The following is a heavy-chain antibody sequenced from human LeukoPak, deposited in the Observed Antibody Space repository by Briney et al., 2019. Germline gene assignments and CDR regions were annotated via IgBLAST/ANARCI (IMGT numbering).Heavy chain of an antibody. CDR2: IFHSGST. V-gene: IGHV4-4*02. CDR3: ARSPTKRVPEDY. D-gene: IGHD2-2*01. Sequence: SGTLSLTCAVSSGSIFSSNWWSWVRQPPGKGLEWIGQIFHSGSTTYSPSLKSRVTISVDKSKNQFSLRLTSVTAAGTAVYYCARSPTKRVPEDYWGQGTLVTVSS. J-gene: IGHJ4*02. CDR1: SGSIFSSNW.